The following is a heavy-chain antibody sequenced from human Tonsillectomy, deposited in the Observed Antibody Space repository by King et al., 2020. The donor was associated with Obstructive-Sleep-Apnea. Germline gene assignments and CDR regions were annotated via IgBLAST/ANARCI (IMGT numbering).Heavy chain of an antibody. J-gene: IGHJ4*02. CDR3: VGYYFDY. CDR2: IFYDGSNK. Sequence: QLVQSGGGVVQPGRSLRLSCVASGFTFRDYGRHWVRQAPGKGLEWLAMIFYDGSNKDYEHSVKGRYTISRDNSKNTLYLQMNSLRVEDTALYFCVGYYFDYWGQGTLVTVSS. D-gene: IGHD6-25*01. V-gene: IGHV3-33*03. CDR1: GFTFRDYG.